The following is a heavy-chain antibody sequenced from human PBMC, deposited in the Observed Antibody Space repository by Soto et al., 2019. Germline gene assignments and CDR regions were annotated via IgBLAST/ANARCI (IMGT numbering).Heavy chain of an antibody. J-gene: IGHJ5*01. CDR1: GGSFSGHS. CDR3: SNRAYDPTGYYRLEP. V-gene: IGHV4-34*01. CDR2: INHSGRV. D-gene: IGHD3-22*01. Sequence: SDTLSLTCAVYGGSFSGHSWTWIRQSPGKGLEWIGDINHSGRVNYSPSLKSRVTISLDTSKNQFSLTLSAVTAADTAMYYCSNRAYDPTGYYRLEPSGQGTLVTVSS.